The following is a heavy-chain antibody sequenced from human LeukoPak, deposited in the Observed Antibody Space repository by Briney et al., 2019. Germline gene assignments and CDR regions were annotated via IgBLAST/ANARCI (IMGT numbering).Heavy chain of an antibody. D-gene: IGHD6-19*01. J-gene: IGHJ4*02. Sequence: ASVKVSCKASGYTFTIYGVSWVRQAPGQGLEWMGWISAYNGNTNYAQKLQGRVTMTTDTSTSTAYMELRSLRSDDTAVYYCARDSGIAVAGTFGVWGQGTLVTVSS. CDR2: ISAYNGNT. V-gene: IGHV1-18*01. CDR3: ARDSGIAVAGTFGV. CDR1: GYTFTIYG.